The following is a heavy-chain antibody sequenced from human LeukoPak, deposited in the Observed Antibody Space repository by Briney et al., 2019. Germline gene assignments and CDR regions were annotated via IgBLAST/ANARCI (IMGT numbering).Heavy chain of an antibody. D-gene: IGHD4-17*01. J-gene: IGHJ3*02. Sequence: PGGSLRLSCAASGFTFDDYAMHWVRQAPGKGLEWVSGISSNSDNIGYADTVRGRFTISRDNAKNSLYLQMNSLRTEDTALYSCAKGRTTMTTSGAFDIWGQGTMVTVSS. CDR2: ISSNSDNI. CDR3: AKGRTTMTTSGAFDI. CDR1: GFTFDDYA. V-gene: IGHV3-9*01.